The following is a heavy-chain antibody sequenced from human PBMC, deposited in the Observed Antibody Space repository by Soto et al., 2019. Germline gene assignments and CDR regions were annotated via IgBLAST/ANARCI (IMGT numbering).Heavy chain of an antibody. CDR1: GYTFTSYG. J-gene: IGHJ4*02. V-gene: IGHV1-18*04. Sequence: RASVKVSCKASGYTFTSYGISWVRQAPGQGLEWMGWISAYNGNTNYAQKLQGRVTMTTDTSTSTAYMELRGPRSDDTAVYYCARDPRTGTTHPSPIDYWGQGTLVTVSS. CDR3: ARDPRTGTTHPSPIDY. CDR2: ISAYNGNT. D-gene: IGHD1-1*01.